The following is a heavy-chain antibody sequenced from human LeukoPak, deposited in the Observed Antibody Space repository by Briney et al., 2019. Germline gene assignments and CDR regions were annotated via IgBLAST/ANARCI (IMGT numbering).Heavy chain of an antibody. CDR1: GDSISSGTYS. D-gene: IGHD2-15*01. CDR2: IYTSGST. J-gene: IGHJ5*02. Sequence: SETLSLTCTVSGDSISSGTYSWSWIRQPAGKGLEWIGRIYTSGSTSYNPSLQSRVTMSVDTSKNQFSLKLYSVTAADTAVYSCARIYCSGGCCYLNWFDPWGQGTLVTVSS. CDR3: ARIYCSGGCCYLNWFDP. V-gene: IGHV4-61*02.